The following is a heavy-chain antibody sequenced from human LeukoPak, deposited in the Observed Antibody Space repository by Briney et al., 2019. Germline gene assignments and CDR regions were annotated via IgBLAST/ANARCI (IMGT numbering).Heavy chain of an antibody. CDR2: IIPIFGTA. V-gene: IGHV1-69*05. Sequence: SVEVSCKASGGTFSSYAISWVRRAPGQGLEWMGRIIPIFGTANYAQKFQGRVTITTDESTSTAYMELSSLRSEDTAVYYCVCSVQLERRVFDYWGQGTLVTVSS. J-gene: IGHJ4*02. CDR1: GGTFSSYA. CDR3: VCSVQLERRVFDY. D-gene: IGHD1-1*01.